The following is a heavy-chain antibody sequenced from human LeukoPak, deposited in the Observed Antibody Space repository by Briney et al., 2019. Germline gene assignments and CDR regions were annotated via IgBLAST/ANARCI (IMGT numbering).Heavy chain of an antibody. Sequence: SSETLSLTCTVSGGSVSSNSNYWSWIRQPPGKGLEWIGYNSYFGSASYNPSLKSQVTISVDTSKNQFSLKLSSVTAADTAVYYCARDTPGGYDFWWFDPWGQGTLVTVSS. CDR3: ARDTPGGYDFWWFDP. CDR1: GGSVSSNSNY. CDR2: NSYFGSA. D-gene: IGHD5-12*01. V-gene: IGHV4-61*01. J-gene: IGHJ5*02.